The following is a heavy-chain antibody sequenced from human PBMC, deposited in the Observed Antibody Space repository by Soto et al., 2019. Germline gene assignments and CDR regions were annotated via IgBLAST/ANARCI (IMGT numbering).Heavy chain of an antibody. V-gene: IGHV4-61*01. CDR2: IYYSGST. CDR3: ARDRYCGGDCYYDHYYGMDV. Sequence: QVQLQESGPVLVKPSETLALTCTVSSGAVSSDTYYWSWIRQPPGKGLEWIGYIYYSGSTNYNPSLKSRVTTSVDTSKNQFSLKLSSVTAADTAVYYCARDRYCGGDCYYDHYYGMDVWGQGTTVTVSS. CDR1: SGAVSSDTYY. D-gene: IGHD2-21*02. J-gene: IGHJ6*02.